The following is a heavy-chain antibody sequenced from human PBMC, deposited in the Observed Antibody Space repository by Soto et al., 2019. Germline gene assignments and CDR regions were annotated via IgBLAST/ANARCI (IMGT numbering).Heavy chain of an antibody. CDR3: ARGDSESPADP. CDR2: INSNSGGT. Sequence: QVQLVQSGAEVKKPGASVKVSCEASGYTFTGYFMHWVRQAPGQGLEWMGWINSNSGGTTYAQKFQGRVTVTRDMSIRTAYMELSRLTSDDTAVYYCARGDSESPADPWDQGTLVTVSA. CDR1: GYTFTGYF. V-gene: IGHV1-2*02. D-gene: IGHD1-26*01. J-gene: IGHJ5*02.